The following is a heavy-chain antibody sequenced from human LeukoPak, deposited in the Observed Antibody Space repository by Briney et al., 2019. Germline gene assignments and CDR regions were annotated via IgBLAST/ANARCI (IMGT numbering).Heavy chain of an antibody. Sequence: SETLSLTCAVYGGSFSGYYWSWIRQPPGKGLEWIGEINHSGSTNYNPSLKSRVTISVDTSKNQFSLKLSSVTAADTAVYYCARSDIVATTADAFDIWGQGTMVTVSS. CDR2: INHSGST. CDR3: ARSDIVATTADAFDI. CDR1: GGSFSGYY. J-gene: IGHJ3*02. V-gene: IGHV4-34*01. D-gene: IGHD5-12*01.